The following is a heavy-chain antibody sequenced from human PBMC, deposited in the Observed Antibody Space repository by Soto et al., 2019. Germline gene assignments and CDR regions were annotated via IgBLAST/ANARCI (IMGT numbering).Heavy chain of an antibody. CDR1: GYTFSSYA. CDR2: INGGNGQT. D-gene: IGHD3-22*01. Sequence: ASVKVSCKASGYTFSSYALHWVRQAPGQRLEWMGWINGGNGQTKYSQKFQGRVTFTRDTSASTAYLDLSSLRSEDTAVYYCARDPYYYDTSGYLSGYFHHWGQGNQVTVSS. CDR3: ARDPYYYDTSGYLSGYFHH. J-gene: IGHJ1*01. V-gene: IGHV1-3*01.